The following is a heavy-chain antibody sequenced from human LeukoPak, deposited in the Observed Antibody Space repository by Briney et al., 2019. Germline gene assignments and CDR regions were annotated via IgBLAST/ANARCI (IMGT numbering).Heavy chain of an antibody. CDR3: AKIRAGDYYYFYGMDI. V-gene: IGHV3-23*01. Sequence: GGSLRLSCAASGFTFRSYAMMWVRQAPGKGLEWVSAIAGGGGNIWYADSVKGRLTISRDNSKNTLYLQMNSLSADDTAVYFCAKIRAGDYYYFYGMDIWGQGTAVTVSS. J-gene: IGHJ6*02. D-gene: IGHD7-27*01. CDR2: IAGGGGNI. CDR1: GFTFRSYA.